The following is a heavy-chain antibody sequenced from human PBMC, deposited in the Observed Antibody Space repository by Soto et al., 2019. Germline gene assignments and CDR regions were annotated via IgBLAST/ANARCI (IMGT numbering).Heavy chain of an antibody. CDR1: GYTFKDYS. Sequence: QVQLLQSGGAVKKPGASVRVSCKTSGYTFKDYSLSWVRQAPGQGLEWMGWTSTTNGNTNTAQRFQGRVTMTADTSKRTAVMELTNLRFDDPAVYDCARVDKSSWLAVDDWGQGTLVTVSS. D-gene: IGHD6-13*01. J-gene: IGHJ4*02. V-gene: IGHV1-18*04. CDR3: ARVDKSSWLAVDD. CDR2: TSTTNGNT.